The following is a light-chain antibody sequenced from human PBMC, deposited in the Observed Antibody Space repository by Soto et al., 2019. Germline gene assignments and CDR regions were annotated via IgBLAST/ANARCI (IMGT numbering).Light chain of an antibody. CDR3: SSYAGNNKLV. CDR2: EVS. V-gene: IGLV2-8*01. CDR1: SSDVGAYNY. J-gene: IGLJ2*01. Sequence: QSVLTQPPSASGSPGQSVTISCTGNSSDVGAYNYVSWYQQHPGKAPKLMIYEVSKRPSGVPDRFSGSKSGNTASLTVSGLQAEDEADYYCSSYAGNNKLVFGGGTKLTVL.